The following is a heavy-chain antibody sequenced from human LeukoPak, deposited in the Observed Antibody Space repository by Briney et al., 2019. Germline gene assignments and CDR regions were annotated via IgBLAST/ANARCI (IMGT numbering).Heavy chain of an antibody. J-gene: IGHJ2*01. Sequence: PGGSLRLSCAASGFSFSNYEMNWVRQAPGKGREWVSHISSSGTTIDYGDSVRGRVTISRDNAKNSLYLQINSLRADDTAFYYCARDLGGWYFDLWGRGTLVIVSS. CDR2: ISSSGTTI. V-gene: IGHV3-48*03. CDR3: ARDLGGWYFDL. CDR1: GFSFSNYE. D-gene: IGHD7-27*01.